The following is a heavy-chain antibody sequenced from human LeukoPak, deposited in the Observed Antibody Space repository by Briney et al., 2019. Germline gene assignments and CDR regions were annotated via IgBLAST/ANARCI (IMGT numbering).Heavy chain of an antibody. CDR1: GYTFTSYG. CDR2: ISAYNGNT. CDR3: ARTPDTDIVVVVAATSYYYMDV. V-gene: IGHV1-18*01. Sequence: GASVKVSCKASGYTFTSYGIGWVRQAPGQGLEWMGWISAYNGNTNYAQKLQGRVTMTTDTSTSTAYMELRSLRSGDTAVYYCARTPDTDIVVVVAATSYYYMDVWGKGTTVTVSS. D-gene: IGHD2-15*01. J-gene: IGHJ6*03.